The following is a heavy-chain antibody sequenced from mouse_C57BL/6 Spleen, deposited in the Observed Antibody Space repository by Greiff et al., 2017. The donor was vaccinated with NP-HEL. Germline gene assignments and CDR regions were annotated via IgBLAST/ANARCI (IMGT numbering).Heavy chain of an antibody. D-gene: IGHD1-1*01. J-gene: IGHJ4*01. CDR1: GYTFTSYT. CDR3: ARSPPYYGSSYDAMDY. V-gene: IGHV1-4*01. Sequence: QVQLQQSGAELARPGASVKMSCKASGYTFTSYTMHWVKQRPGQGLEWIGYINPSSGYTKYNQKFKDKATLTADKSSSTAYMQLSSLTSEDSAVYYCARSPPYYGSSYDAMDYWGQGTSVTVSS. CDR2: INPSSGYT.